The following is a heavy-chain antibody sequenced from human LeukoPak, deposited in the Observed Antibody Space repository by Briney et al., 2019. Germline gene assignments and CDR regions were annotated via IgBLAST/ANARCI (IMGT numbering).Heavy chain of an antibody. CDR3: ARVGIAVAGNGFDY. CDR2: IYTSGST. CDR1: APSISSGSYD. J-gene: IGHJ4*02. D-gene: IGHD6-19*01. Sequence: SQTLSLTCTVAAPSISSGSYDWGWIRQPAGKGLEWIVRIYTSGSTNYNPSLKSRFTISVDTSKNPFTLTVCYLTTPPSPTYDCARVGIAVAGNGFDYWGQGTLVTVSS. V-gene: IGHV4-61*02.